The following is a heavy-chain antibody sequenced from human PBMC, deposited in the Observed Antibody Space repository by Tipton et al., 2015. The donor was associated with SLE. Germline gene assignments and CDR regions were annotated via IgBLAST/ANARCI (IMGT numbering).Heavy chain of an antibody. Sequence: TLSLTCTVSGGSISSYYWSWFRQPPGKGLGWIGYIYYSGSTNSNPSRKSRVTISVDTSKNQFSLKLSSVTAADTAVYYCARSPPRPLGYYYYYYYMDVWGKGTTVTVSS. CDR2: IYYSGST. J-gene: IGHJ6*03. D-gene: IGHD7-27*01. CDR1: GGSISSYY. V-gene: IGHV4-59*01. CDR3: ARSPPRPLGYYYYYYYMDV.